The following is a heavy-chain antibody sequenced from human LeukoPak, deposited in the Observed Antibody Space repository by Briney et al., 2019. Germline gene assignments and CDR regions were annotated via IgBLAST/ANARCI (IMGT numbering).Heavy chain of an antibody. CDR2: ISYSGST. Sequence: SETLSLTCTVSGGSVTTYYWTWIRQPPGKGLEWIGYISYSGSTNYNPSLQSRLTISVDTSENQFSLKLSSVTAADTAVYYCARDNLALNTLDVWGQGTTVTVSS. D-gene: IGHD2-15*01. CDR3: ARDNLALNTLDV. V-gene: IGHV4-59*02. J-gene: IGHJ6*02. CDR1: GGSVTTYY.